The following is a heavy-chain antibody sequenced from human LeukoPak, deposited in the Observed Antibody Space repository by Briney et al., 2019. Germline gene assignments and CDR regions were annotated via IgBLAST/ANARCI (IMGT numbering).Heavy chain of an antibody. CDR3: ASYGSGSYRFDP. Sequence: SETLSLTCTVSGVSISSGNYYWSWIRQHPGKGLEWIGYIHHSGSTYYNPSLKSRVIISVDTSKNQFSLKLNSVTAADTAVYYCASYGSGSYRFDPWGQGTLVTVSS. CDR1: GVSISSGNYY. V-gene: IGHV4-31*03. J-gene: IGHJ5*02. D-gene: IGHD3-10*01. CDR2: IHHSGST.